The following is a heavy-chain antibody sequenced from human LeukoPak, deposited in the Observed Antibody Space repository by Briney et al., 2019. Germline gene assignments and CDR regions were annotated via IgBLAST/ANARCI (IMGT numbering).Heavy chain of an antibody. CDR1: GGSVSSGSYY. CDR3: ARGPASSGYYYRVKNYGMDV. V-gene: IGHV4-61*01. J-gene: IGHJ6*02. Sequence: SETLSLTCTVSGGSVSSGSYYWSWIRQPPGKGLEWIGYIYYSGSTNYNPSLKSRVTISVDTSKNQFSLKLSSVTAADTAVYYCARGPASSGYYYRVKNYGMDVWGQGTTVTVSS. CDR2: IYYSGST. D-gene: IGHD3-3*01.